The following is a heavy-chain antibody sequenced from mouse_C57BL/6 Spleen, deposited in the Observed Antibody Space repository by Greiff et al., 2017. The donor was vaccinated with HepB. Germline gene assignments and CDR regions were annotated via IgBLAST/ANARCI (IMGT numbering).Heavy chain of an antibody. D-gene: IGHD4-1*01. CDR2: ISDGGSYT. J-gene: IGHJ2*01. V-gene: IGHV5-4*01. CDR1: GFTFSSYA. Sequence: DVQLQESGGGLVKPGGSLKLSCAASGFTFSSYAMSWVRQTPEKRLEWVATISDGGSYTYYPDNVKGRFTISRDNAKNNLYLQMSHLKSEDTAMYYCARVGTGKNYFDYWGQGTTLTVSS. CDR3: ARVGTGKNYFDY.